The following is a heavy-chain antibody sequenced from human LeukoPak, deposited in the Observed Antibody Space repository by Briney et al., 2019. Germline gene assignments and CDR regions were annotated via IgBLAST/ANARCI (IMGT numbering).Heavy chain of an antibody. V-gene: IGHV1-8*01. Sequence: WASVRVSCKASGYTFTSYDINWVRQATGQGLEWMGWMNPNSGNTGYAQKFQGRVTMTRNTPISTAYMELSSLRSEDTAVYYCARDHSSSSWMDSFEIWGPGTKVTVSS. CDR3: ARDHSSSSWMDSFEI. CDR2: MNPNSGNT. J-gene: IGHJ3*02. CDR1: GYTFTSYD. D-gene: IGHD6-6*01.